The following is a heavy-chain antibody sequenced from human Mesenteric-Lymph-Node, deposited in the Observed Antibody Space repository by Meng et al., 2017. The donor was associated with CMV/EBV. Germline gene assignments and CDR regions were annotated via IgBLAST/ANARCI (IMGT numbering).Heavy chain of an antibody. Sequence: ESLKISCAASGFTFSTYAMSWVRQAPGKGLEWVSVIYSGGSSTYYADSVKARFTISRDNSKNTLYLQMNSLRAEDTAVYYCANLKLPGDAFDIWGQGTMVTVSS. D-gene: IGHD4-23*01. CDR1: GFTFSTYA. J-gene: IGHJ3*02. CDR3: ANLKLPGDAFDI. CDR2: IYSGGSST. V-gene: IGHV3-23*03.